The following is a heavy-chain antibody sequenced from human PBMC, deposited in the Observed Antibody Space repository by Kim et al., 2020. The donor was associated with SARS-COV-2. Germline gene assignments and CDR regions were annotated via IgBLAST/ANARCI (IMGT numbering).Heavy chain of an antibody. V-gene: IGHV1-2*02. CDR2: INPNSGGT. Sequence: ASVKVSCKASGYTFTGYYMHWVRQAPGQGLEWMGWINPNSGGTNYAQKFQGRVTMTRDTSISTAYMELSRLRSDDSAVYYCARRTSITMIVVVYNCFDPWGQGTLVTVSS. D-gene: IGHD3-22*01. CDR3: ARRTSITMIVVVYNCFDP. CDR1: GYTFTGYY. J-gene: IGHJ5*02.